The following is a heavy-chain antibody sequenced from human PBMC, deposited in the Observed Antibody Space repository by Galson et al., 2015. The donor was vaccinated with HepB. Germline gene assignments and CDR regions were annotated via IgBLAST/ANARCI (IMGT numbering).Heavy chain of an antibody. V-gene: IGHV5-51*03. CDR3: ASSIRYCTGGVCSDAFDI. CDR2: IYPGNSDI. D-gene: IGHD2-8*02. J-gene: IGHJ3*02. CDR1: GYSFTSHW. Sequence: QSGAEVKKPGESLKISCKGSGYSFTSHWIGWVRQMPGKGLEWMGIIYPGNSDIRYGPSFQGQVTISADKSITTAYLQWSSLKATDTAMYYCASSIRYCTGGVCSDAFDIWGQGTMVTVSS.